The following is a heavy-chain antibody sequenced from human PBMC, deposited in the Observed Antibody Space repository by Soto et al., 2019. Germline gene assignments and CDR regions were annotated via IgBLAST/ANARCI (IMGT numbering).Heavy chain of an antibody. CDR3: ASDPATTCNSSGCIDV. Sequence: PGGSLRLSCAASGFTFSSFGMPWVGQARGKGLEWVAVMSYDGSNEYHADSVKGRFTISRDNSKNTRYLQMNSLRAEDPAVYYFASDPATTCNSSGCIDVWGQGTTVTVSS. V-gene: IGHV3-30*03. D-gene: IGHD6-25*01. J-gene: IGHJ6*02. CDR1: GFTFSSFG. CDR2: MSYDGSNE.